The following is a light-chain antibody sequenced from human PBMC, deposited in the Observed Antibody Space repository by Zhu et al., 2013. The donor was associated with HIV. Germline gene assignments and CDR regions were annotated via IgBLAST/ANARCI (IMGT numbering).Light chain of an antibody. CDR1: RSNIGAGYD. J-gene: IGLJ3*02. CDR2: DTT. Sequence: QSVLTQPPSVSGAPGQRVIISCTGSRSNIGAGYDVQWYQQLPGAAPKLLIYDTTNRPSGVPDRFSGSKSGTSASLAITGLQAEDEADYYCATWDDSLSAWVFGGGTKLTVL. V-gene: IGLV1-40*01. CDR3: ATWDDSLSAWV.